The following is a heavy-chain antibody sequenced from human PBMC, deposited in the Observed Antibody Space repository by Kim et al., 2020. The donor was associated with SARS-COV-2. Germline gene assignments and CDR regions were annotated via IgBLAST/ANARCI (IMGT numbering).Heavy chain of an antibody. J-gene: IGHJ4*02. CDR3: ARVMVSWVTRDYQLAILAYYFDY. CDR1: GFTFSSYW. CDR2: IKQDGSEK. Sequence: GGSLRLSCAASGFTFSSYWMSWVRQAPGKGLEWVANIKQDGSEKYYVDSVKGRFTISRDNAKNSLYLQMNSLRAEDTAVYYCARVMVSWVTRDYQLAILAYYFDYWGQGTLVTVSS. V-gene: IGHV3-7*01. D-gene: IGHD2-21*01.